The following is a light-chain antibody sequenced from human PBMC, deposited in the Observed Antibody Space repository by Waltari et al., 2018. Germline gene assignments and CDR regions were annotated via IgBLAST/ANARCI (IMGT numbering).Light chain of an antibody. CDR3: AAWDDGLRGPA. CDR1: HSNLGSNF. J-gene: IGLJ2*01. Sequence: QSVLTQSPSVSETPGQKITIPCSGSHSNLGSNFVNWYQQVPGTAPKLLIYENSQRPTGVPDRFSASKSGTSASLAISGLQSQDEADYYCAAWDDGLRGPAFGGGTKVTVL. CDR2: ENS. V-gene: IGLV1-47*01.